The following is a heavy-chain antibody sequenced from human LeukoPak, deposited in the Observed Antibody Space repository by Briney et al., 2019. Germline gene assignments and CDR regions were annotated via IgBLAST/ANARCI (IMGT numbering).Heavy chain of an antibody. CDR3: IIGSSWPRTLDY. CDR2: IIPIFATA. Sequence: GASVKVSCKASGGTSRRYGISWVRQAPGQGLEWMGGIIPIFATANYAQKFQGRVTITADESTSTAYMELSSLRFEDTAVYYCIIGSSWPRTLDYWGQGTLVTVSS. J-gene: IGHJ4*02. D-gene: IGHD6-13*01. V-gene: IGHV1-69*13. CDR1: GGTSRRYG.